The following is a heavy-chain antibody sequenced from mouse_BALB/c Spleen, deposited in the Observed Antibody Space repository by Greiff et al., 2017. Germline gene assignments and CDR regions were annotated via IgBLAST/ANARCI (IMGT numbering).Heavy chain of an antibody. CDR3: ARLSLYGNRYYFDY. V-gene: IGHV1-80*01. CDR2: IYPGDGDT. D-gene: IGHD2-1*01. Sequence: QVQLQQSGAELVRPGSSVKISCKASGYAFSSYWMNWVKQRPGQGLEWIGQIYPGDGDTNYNGKFKGKATLTADKSSSTAYMQLSSLTSEDSAVYFCARLSLYGNRYYFDYWGQGTTLTVSS. J-gene: IGHJ2*01. CDR1: GYAFSSYW.